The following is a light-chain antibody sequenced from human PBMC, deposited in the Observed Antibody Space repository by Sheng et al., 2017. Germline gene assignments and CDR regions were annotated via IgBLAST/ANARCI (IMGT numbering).Light chain of an antibody. V-gene: IGLV2-8*01. J-gene: IGLJ3*02. CDR3: SSYTSSTTRV. Sequence: QSALTQPPSASGSPGQSVTISCTGTSSDVGGYNYVSWYQQHPGKAPKLMIYEVTKRPSGVPDRFSGSKSGTSASLTISGLQAEDEADYYCSSYTSSTTRVFGGGTKLTVL. CDR2: EVT. CDR1: SSDVGGYNY.